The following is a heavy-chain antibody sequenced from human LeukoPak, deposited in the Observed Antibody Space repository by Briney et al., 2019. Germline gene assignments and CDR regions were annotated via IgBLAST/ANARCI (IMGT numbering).Heavy chain of an antibody. CDR3: AKMQGYFDY. Sequence: PGGSLRLSCEASGLTFSNHGMSWVRQAPGKGLQWVSAITGDGTTTFYADSVKGRFTISRDNSKNMLYLQMSSLRAEDTAIYYCAKMQGYFDYWGQGTLVTVSS. CDR2: ITGDGTTT. CDR1: GLTFSNHG. V-gene: IGHV3-23*01. J-gene: IGHJ4*02.